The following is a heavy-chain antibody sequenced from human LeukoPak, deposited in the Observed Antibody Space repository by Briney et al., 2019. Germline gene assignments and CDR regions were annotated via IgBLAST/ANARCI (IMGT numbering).Heavy chain of an antibody. CDR2: IYPGESET. CDR3: ARLYGDYALDY. Sequence: GESLKISCKGSGCSFTSYWIGWVRQMPGKGLEWMGIIYPGESETRYSPSFQGQVTISADKSITTVYLQSSSLKASDTAMYYCARLYGDYALDYWGQGTLVTVSS. CDR1: GCSFTSYW. V-gene: IGHV5-51*01. D-gene: IGHD4-17*01. J-gene: IGHJ4*02.